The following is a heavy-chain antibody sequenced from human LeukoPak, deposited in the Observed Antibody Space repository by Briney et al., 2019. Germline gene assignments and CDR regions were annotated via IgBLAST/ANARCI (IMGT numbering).Heavy chain of an antibody. Sequence: PSETLSLTCTVSGGSITSYYWSWIRQPPGKGLEWIGYIYYSGSTKYNPSLKSRVTISVHTSKNQFSLKLSSVTAADTAVYYCARDKEYCGGDCSYWYFDLWGRGTAVTVSS. D-gene: IGHD2-21*02. CDR1: GGSITSYY. CDR3: ARDKEYCGGDCSYWYFDL. V-gene: IGHV4-59*12. J-gene: IGHJ2*01. CDR2: IYYSGST.